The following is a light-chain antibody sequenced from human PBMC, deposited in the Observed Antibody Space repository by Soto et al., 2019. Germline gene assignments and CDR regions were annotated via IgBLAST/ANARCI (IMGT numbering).Light chain of an antibody. V-gene: IGLV2-14*01. Sequence: QSALTQPASVSGSPGQSITISCTGTSSVVGNYDFVSWYQQHPGKAPKLMIYDVSSRPSGVSNRFSGSKSDNTASLTISGLQAEDEADYYCKSYTTSDTYVFGTGTKVTVL. CDR3: KSYTTSDTYV. J-gene: IGLJ1*01. CDR1: SSVVGNYDF. CDR2: DVS.